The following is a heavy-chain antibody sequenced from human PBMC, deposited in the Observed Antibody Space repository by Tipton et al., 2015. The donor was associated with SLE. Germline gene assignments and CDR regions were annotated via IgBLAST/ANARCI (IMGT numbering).Heavy chain of an antibody. D-gene: IGHD3-10*01. CDR3: ARATYYYYDAFDI. CDR1: GGSISSYY. J-gene: IGHJ3*02. Sequence: LRLSCTVSGGSISSYYWSWIRKPPGKGLEWIGYIYYSGSTAYNPSLKSRVTISVDTSKNQFSLKLSSVTAADTAVFYCARATYYYYDAFDIWGQGTMVTVSS. CDR2: IYYSGST. V-gene: IGHV4-59*01.